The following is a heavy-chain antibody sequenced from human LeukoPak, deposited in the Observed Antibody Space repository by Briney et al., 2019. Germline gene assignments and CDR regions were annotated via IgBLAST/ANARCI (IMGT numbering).Heavy chain of an antibody. V-gene: IGHV1-2*02. CDR1: GYTFNAYY. CDR2: INPHSGGT. CDR3: ARDRDSYGDYYFFYVDV. D-gene: IGHD5-18*01. Sequence: ASVKVSCKASGYTFNAYYIHWVRQAPGQGLEWMGWINPHSGGTNSTQKFQDRVTMTRDTSISTVYMELSRLRSDDTAVYYCARDRDSYGDYYFFYVDVWGEGTTVAVSS. J-gene: IGHJ6*03.